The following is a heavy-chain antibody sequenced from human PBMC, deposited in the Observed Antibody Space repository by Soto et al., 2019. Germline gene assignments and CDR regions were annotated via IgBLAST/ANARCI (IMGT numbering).Heavy chain of an antibody. J-gene: IGHJ6*02. CDR3: ARGASTGRGGMDV. D-gene: IGHD1-1*01. Sequence: SVEVSCKASGGTFSSYAISWVRQAPGQGLEWMGGIIPIFGTANYAQKFQGRVTITAVKSTSTAYMELSSLRSEDTAVYYCARGASTGRGGMDVWGQGTTVTVSS. CDR1: GGTFSSYA. CDR2: IIPIFGTA. V-gene: IGHV1-69*06.